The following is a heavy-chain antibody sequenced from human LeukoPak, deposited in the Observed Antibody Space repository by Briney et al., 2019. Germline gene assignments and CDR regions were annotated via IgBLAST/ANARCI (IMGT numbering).Heavy chain of an antibody. CDR2: ISSSSSYI. V-gene: IGHV3-21*01. D-gene: IGHD6-19*01. Sequence: GGSLRLSCAASGFTFSSYSMNWVRQAPGKGLEWVSSISSSSSYIYYADSVEGRFTISRDNAKNSLYLQMNSLRAEDTAVYYCARDRYSSGWMTFDYWGQGTLVTVSS. CDR3: ARDRYSSGWMTFDY. J-gene: IGHJ4*02. CDR1: GFTFSSYS.